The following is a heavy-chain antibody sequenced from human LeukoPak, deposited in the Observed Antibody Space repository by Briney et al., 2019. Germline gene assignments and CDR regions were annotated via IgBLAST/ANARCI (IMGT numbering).Heavy chain of an antibody. CDR3: ARDGYYYDSSGYFSDY. J-gene: IGHJ4*02. CDR2: IIPILGIA. D-gene: IGHD3-22*01. V-gene: IGHV1-69*04. Sequence: AASVKVSCKASGGTFSSYTISWVRQAPGQGLEWMGRIIPILGIANYAQKFQGRVTITADKSTSTAYMELSSLRSEDTAVYYCARDGYYYDSSGYFSDYWGQGTLVTVSS. CDR1: GGTFSSYT.